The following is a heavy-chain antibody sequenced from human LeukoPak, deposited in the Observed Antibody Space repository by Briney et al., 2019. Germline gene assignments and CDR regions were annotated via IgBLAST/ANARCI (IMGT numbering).Heavy chain of an antibody. J-gene: IGHJ5*02. D-gene: IGHD4-11*01. V-gene: IGHV4-4*07. CDR3: ARTPWDYSNYWFDP. CDR2: IYTSGST. CDR1: GGSISSYY. Sequence: SETLSLTCTVSGGSISSYYWSWIRQPAGKGLEWIGRIYTSGSTNYNLSLKSRVTMSVDTSKNQFSLKLSSVTAADTAVYYCARTPWDYSNYWFDPWGQGTLVTVSS.